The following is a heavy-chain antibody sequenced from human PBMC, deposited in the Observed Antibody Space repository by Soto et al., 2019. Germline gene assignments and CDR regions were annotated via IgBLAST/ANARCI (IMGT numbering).Heavy chain of an antibody. Sequence: ASVKVSCKASGYTFTGYYIQWVRQAPGQGLEWMGWINPNSGDTNYPQKFHGRVTMTRDTSIATAYMELSSLTSDDTAVYYCARDLYVNSDYDWGSVLRFDSWGQGTLVTVSS. D-gene: IGHD4-17*01. CDR1: GYTFTGYY. CDR2: INPNSGDT. J-gene: IGHJ4*02. V-gene: IGHV1-2*02. CDR3: ARDLYVNSDYDWGSVLRFDS.